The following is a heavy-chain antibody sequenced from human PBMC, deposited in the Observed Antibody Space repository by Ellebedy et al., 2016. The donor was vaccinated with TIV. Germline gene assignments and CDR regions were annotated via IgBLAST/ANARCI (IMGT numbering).Heavy chain of an antibody. CDR1: GFTFSSYE. D-gene: IGHD5-12*01. J-gene: IGHJ6*02. CDR2: ISSSGSTI. Sequence: GESLKISCAASGFTFSSYEMNWVRQAPGKGLEWVSYISSSGSTIYYADSVKGRFTISRDNAKNSLYLQMNSLRVEDTAVYYCARDQQEGGYDFGYYYGMDVWGQGTTVTVSS. V-gene: IGHV3-48*03. CDR3: ARDQQEGGYDFGYYYGMDV.